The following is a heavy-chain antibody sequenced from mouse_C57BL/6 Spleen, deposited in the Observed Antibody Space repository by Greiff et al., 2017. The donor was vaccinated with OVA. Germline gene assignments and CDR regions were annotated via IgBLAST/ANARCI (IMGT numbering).Heavy chain of an antibody. CDR3: AREGDLPKAMDY. D-gene: IGHD3-3*01. Sequence: QVQLQQPGAELVRPGTSVKLSCKASGYTFTSYWMHWVKQRPGQGLEWIGVIDPSGSYTYYNQKFKGKATLTVDPSSSTAYMKLSSLTAENSAVYYCAREGDLPKAMDYWGQGTSVTVSS. V-gene: IGHV1-59*01. CDR2: IDPSGSYT. J-gene: IGHJ4*01. CDR1: GYTFTSYW.